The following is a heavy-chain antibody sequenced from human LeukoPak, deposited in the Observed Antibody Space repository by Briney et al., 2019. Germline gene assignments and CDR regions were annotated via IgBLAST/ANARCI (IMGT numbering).Heavy chain of an antibody. CDR3: ARHAGYCTGGKCYSSYYFDY. CDR1: GYTFTNCW. D-gene: IGHD2-15*01. Sequence: GESLKISCKASGYTFTNCWIGWMRHTPGKGLEWMGIIHPGDSDTRYRTSFQGQVTMSVDESTSTAYLHWTSLKASDTAIYYCARHAGYCTGGKCYSSYYFDYWGQGTLVTVSS. J-gene: IGHJ4*02. V-gene: IGHV5-51*01. CDR2: IHPGDSDT.